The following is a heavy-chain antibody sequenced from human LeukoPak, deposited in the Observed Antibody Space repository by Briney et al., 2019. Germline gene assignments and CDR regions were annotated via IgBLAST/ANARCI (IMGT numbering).Heavy chain of an antibody. Sequence: PGESLRLSCAASGLTFSNAWMGWVRQAPGEGLEWVGRIKRKTDGETTEYVAPVKGRFTISRDDSKNTLYLQMNSLKTEDTGVYYCATASSGLFYWGQGTLVTVSS. CDR3: ATASSGLFY. V-gene: IGHV3-15*01. CDR2: IKRKTDGETT. D-gene: IGHD3-16*01. J-gene: IGHJ4*02. CDR1: GLTFSNAW.